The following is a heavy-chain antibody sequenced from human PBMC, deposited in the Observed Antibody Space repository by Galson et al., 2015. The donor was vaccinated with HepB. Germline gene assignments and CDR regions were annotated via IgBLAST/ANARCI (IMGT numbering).Heavy chain of an antibody. CDR1: GYTFTDYG. J-gene: IGHJ6*04. V-gene: IGHV1-18*01. Sequence: SVKVSCKASGYTFTDYGISWVRQAPGQGLEWMGWVSTFSGNTNYAQRLQGRVTMTTDTSSRTAYMELRSLRADDTAVYYCARARTMDGWGKGTTVTVSS. D-gene: IGHD1-14*01. CDR2: VSTFSGNT. CDR3: ARARTMDG.